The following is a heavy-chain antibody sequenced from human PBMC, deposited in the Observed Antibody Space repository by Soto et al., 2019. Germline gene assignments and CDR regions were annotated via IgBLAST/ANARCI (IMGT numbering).Heavy chain of an antibody. D-gene: IGHD2-2*01. CDR2: IIPIVGTG. CDR3: ARVVILVPTASTHYHSNMDV. Sequence: QVQLVQSGAEVRKPGSSVTVSCKASGGTFSNYAISWVRQAPGQGLEWMGGIIPIVGTGSYAQKFQSRVTTTADDPTTTAYMELSSLRFEDAAVYYCARVVILVPTASTHYHSNMDVWGPGTTVSGYS. J-gene: IGHJ6*02. V-gene: IGHV1-69*01. CDR1: GGTFSNYA.